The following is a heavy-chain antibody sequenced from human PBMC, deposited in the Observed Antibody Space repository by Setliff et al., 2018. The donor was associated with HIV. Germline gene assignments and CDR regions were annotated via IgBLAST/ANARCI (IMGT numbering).Heavy chain of an antibody. CDR3: ARGAWYTSGWHSSRYMDV. V-gene: IGHV1-8*02. CDR1: GYTFTSSD. CDR2: VNPKSGNT. D-gene: IGHD6-25*01. Sequence: AASVKVSCKASGYTFTSSDIYWVRQATGQGLEWMGWVNPKSGNTGYAQKFQGRVIMTRDTSISTVYMELRSLRSEDTAVYYCARGAWYTSGWHSSRYMDVWGKGTTVIVSS. J-gene: IGHJ6*03.